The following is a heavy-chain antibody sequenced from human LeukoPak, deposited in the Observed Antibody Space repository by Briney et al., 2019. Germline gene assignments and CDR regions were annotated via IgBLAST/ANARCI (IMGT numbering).Heavy chain of an antibody. V-gene: IGHV4-39*01. Sequence: SETLSLTCTVSGGSISSYYWGWIRQPPGKGLEWIGSIFYSGSTYYNPSLKSRVTISVDTSKNQFSLKLSSVTAADTAVYYCARPYYYGSGSYVDWGQGTLVTVSS. D-gene: IGHD3-10*01. CDR3: ARPYYYGSGSYVD. CDR1: GGSISSYY. CDR2: IFYSGST. J-gene: IGHJ4*02.